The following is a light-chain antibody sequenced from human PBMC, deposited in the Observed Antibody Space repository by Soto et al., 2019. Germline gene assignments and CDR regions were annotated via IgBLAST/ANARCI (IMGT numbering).Light chain of an antibody. CDR1: QSVSSN. Sequence: EIGMTQSPATLSVSPGERATLSSRASQSVSSNLAWYQQKPGQAPRLLIYGASTRATGISSSFSGSGSGTEFTLTISSLQSEDFAGYYCQQYNNWPTFGPGTKVDIK. CDR2: GAS. V-gene: IGKV3-15*01. CDR3: QQYNNWPT. J-gene: IGKJ3*01.